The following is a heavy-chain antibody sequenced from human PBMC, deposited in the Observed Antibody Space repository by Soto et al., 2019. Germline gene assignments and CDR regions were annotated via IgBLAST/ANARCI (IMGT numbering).Heavy chain of an antibody. CDR3: ARSYCSGGSCYPYQYYYGTDV. Sequence: SETLSLTCTVSGGSISSGGYYWSWIRQHPGKGLEWIGYIYYSGSTYYNPSLKSRVTISVDTSKNQFSLKLSSVTAADTAVYYCARSYCSGGSCYPYQYYYGTDVWGQGTTVTVSS. D-gene: IGHD2-15*01. CDR1: GGSISSGGYY. J-gene: IGHJ6*02. V-gene: IGHV4-31*03. CDR2: IYYSGST.